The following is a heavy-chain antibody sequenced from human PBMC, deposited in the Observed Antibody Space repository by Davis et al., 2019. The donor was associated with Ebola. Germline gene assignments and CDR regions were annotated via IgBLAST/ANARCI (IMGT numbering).Heavy chain of an antibody. D-gene: IGHD2-8*01. CDR2: INHSGST. Sequence: SETLSLTCAVYGGSFSGYYWTWIRQPPGKGLEWIGEINHSGSTNYNPSLKSRVTISVDTSKNQFSLKLTSVTAADTAVYYCARGGGVAGSIGDYWGQGALVTVSS. CDR1: GGSFSGYY. J-gene: IGHJ4*02. CDR3: ARGGGVAGSIGDY. V-gene: IGHV4-34*01.